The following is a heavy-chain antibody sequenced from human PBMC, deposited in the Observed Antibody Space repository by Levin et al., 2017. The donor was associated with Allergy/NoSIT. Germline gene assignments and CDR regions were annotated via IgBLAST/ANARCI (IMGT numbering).Heavy chain of an antibody. V-gene: IGHV3-21*01. CDR3: ARVALSGDFWGAYYSPQDYYYMDV. Sequence: GGSLRLSCAASGFTFSSYDMNWVRQAPGKGLEWVSSIGRSSGYIYYADSVKGRFTISRDNAENSLYLQMNSLRAEDTAVYFCARVALSGDFWGAYYSPQDYYYMDVWGKGTTVTVSS. CDR1: GFTFSSYD. J-gene: IGHJ6*03. D-gene: IGHD3-3*01. CDR2: IGRSSGYI.